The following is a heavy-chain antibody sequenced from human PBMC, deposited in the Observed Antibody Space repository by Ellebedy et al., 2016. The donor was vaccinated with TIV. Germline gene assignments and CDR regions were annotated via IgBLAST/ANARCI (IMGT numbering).Heavy chain of an antibody. D-gene: IGHD2-21*02. J-gene: IGHJ4*02. V-gene: IGHV4-39*01. CDR2: VYYSGSP. CDR3: ARTDPWQPIDD. Sequence: MPSETLSLTCSVSGGSVSSSRYYWAWIRQPPGKGLDYIGSVYYSGSPYYNPSFKSRVTLSADTSKNPFSLNLRTVTAADTAVYYCARTDPWQPIDDWGQGILVSVSS. CDR1: GGSVSSSRYY.